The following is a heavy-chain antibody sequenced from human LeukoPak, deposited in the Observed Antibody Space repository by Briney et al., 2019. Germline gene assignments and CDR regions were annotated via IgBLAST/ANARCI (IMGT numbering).Heavy chain of an antibody. Sequence: SETLSLTCTVSGGSISSGGYYWSWIRQHPGKGLEWIGYIYYSGITYYNPSLKSRVIMLVDTSKNQFSLKLSSVTAADTAVYYCARVFPDSTGAYRYLDYWGQGMLVTVSS. D-gene: IGHD3-22*01. J-gene: IGHJ4*02. CDR1: GGSISSGGYY. V-gene: IGHV4-31*03. CDR3: ARVFPDSTGAYRYLDY. CDR2: IYYSGIT.